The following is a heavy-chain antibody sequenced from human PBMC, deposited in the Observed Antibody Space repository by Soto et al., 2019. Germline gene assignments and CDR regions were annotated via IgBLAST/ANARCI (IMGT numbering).Heavy chain of an antibody. Sequence: GGSLRLSCAASGFTFSDYYMSWIRQAPGKGLEWVSYISSSGSAIYYADSVKGRFTISRDNTKNSLYLQMNSLRAEDTAVYYCARATPQVGSYYYYYYMDVWGKGTTVTVSS. J-gene: IGHJ6*03. D-gene: IGHD2-15*01. V-gene: IGHV3-11*01. CDR3: ARATPQVGSYYYYYYMDV. CDR2: ISSSGSAI. CDR1: GFTFSDYY.